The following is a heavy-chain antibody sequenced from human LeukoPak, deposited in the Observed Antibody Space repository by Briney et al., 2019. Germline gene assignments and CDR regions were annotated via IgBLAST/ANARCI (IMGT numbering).Heavy chain of an antibody. CDR1: GGSISSGDYY. CDR2: IYYSGST. D-gene: IGHD6-19*01. CDR3: ARLLTGRGSGRYFAGMAV. V-gene: IGHV4-30-4*08. Sequence: SQTLSLTCTVSGGSISSGDYYWSWIRQPPGKGLEWIGYIYYSGSTYYNPSLKSRVTISVDTSKSQFSLKLSSVTAADTAVYYCARLLTGRGSGRYFAGMAVWAKGPRSPSP. J-gene: IGHJ6*02.